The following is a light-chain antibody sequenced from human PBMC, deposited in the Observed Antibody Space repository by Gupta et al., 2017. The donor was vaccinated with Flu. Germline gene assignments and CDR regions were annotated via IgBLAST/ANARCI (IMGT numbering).Light chain of an antibody. CDR3: HYYQKVPPALS. CDR1: QDIKKN. J-gene: IGKJ4*01. CDR2: DAS. Sequence: DIQMTQSPTSLSASVGDRVTITCQASQDIKKNLNWYQQKPGKAPNLLICDASTLEAGVPSRFSVTGSGTSFTFTISSLQPEDVAIYYCHYYQKVPPALSFGGGTKVEI. V-gene: IGKV1-33*01.